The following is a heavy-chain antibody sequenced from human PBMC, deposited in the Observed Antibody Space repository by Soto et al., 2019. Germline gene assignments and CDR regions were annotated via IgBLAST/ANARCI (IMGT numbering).Heavy chain of an antibody. J-gene: IGHJ3*01. Sequence: LSLTCGVSDGSLRGNYLSWIRQPPGKGLEWIGEINYSGSTKFNPSLKSRVTLSIDTSKDQFSLRLSSVTAADTAVYYCARDSGGLRLGESSLYGEKDSFDVWDQGTLVTVSS. V-gene: IGHV4-34*01. D-gene: IGHD3-16*02. CDR3: ARDSGGLRLGESSLYGEKDSFDV. CDR1: DGSLRGNY. CDR2: INYSGST.